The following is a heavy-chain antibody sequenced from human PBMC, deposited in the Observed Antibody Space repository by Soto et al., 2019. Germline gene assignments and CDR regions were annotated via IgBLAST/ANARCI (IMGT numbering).Heavy chain of an antibody. Sequence: GGSLRLSCAASGFTFSSYAMSWVRQAPGKGLEWVSAISGSGGSTYYADSVKGRFTISRDNSKNTPYLQMNSLRAEDTAVYYCAKDMSPFVTGTNRWGQGTLVTVSS. CDR1: GFTFSSYA. D-gene: IGHD1-7*01. CDR2: ISGSGGST. V-gene: IGHV3-23*01. J-gene: IGHJ4*02. CDR3: AKDMSPFVTGTNR.